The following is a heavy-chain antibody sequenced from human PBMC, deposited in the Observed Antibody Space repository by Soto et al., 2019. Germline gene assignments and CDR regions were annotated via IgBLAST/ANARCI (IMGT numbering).Heavy chain of an antibody. CDR1: GFTFSSYA. V-gene: IGHV3-23*01. J-gene: IGHJ4*02. CDR2: ISGSGGST. CDR3: AKDILHLGEFSSYFDY. Sequence: GGSLRLSCAASGFTFSSYAMSWVRQAPGKGLEWVSAISGSGGSTYYADSVKGRFTISRDNSKNTLYLQMNSLRAEDTAVYYCAKDILHLGEFSSYFDYWRQGTLVTVVS. D-gene: IGHD3-16*02.